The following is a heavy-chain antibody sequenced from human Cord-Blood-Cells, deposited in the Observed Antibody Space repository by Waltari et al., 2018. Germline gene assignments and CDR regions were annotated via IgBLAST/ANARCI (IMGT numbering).Heavy chain of an antibody. J-gene: IGHJ3*02. D-gene: IGHD3-3*01. Sequence: QVQLQQWGAGLLKPSETLSLTCAVYGGSFSGYYWSWIRQPPGNGLEWIGEINHSGSTNYNPSLKSRVTISVDTSKNQFSLKLSSVTAADTAVYYCARFSGVTIFGVVIMSDAFDIWGQGTMVTVSS. V-gene: IGHV4-34*01. CDR3: ARFSGVTIFGVVIMSDAFDI. CDR2: INHSGST. CDR1: GGSFSGYY.